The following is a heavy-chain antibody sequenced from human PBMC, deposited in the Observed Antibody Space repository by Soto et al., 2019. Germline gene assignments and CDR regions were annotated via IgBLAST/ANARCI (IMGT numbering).Heavy chain of an antibody. J-gene: IGHJ6*02. Sequence: SQTLSLTCAISGDSVSSNSAAWNWIRQSPSRVLEWLGRTYYRSKWYNDYAVSVKSRITINPDTSKNQFSLQLNSVTPEDTAVYYCARGSVNDFWSGYPFYYYYGMDVWGQGTTVTVS. CDR1: GDSVSSNSAA. V-gene: IGHV6-1*01. CDR2: TYYRSKWYN. D-gene: IGHD3-3*01. CDR3: ARGSVNDFWSGYPFYYYYGMDV.